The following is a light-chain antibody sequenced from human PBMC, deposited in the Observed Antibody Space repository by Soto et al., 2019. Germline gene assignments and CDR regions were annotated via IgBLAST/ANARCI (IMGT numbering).Light chain of an antibody. Sequence: AIQLTQSPSSLSASVGDRVTITCRASQAISTALGWYQQKPGKVPKLLIYAASTLQSGVPSRFSGSGSGTDFTLTISSLQPEDFATYYCLLDFRYFWAFGQGTKVEIK. V-gene: IGKV1-6*01. CDR2: AAS. CDR1: QAISTA. CDR3: LLDFRYFWA. J-gene: IGKJ1*01.